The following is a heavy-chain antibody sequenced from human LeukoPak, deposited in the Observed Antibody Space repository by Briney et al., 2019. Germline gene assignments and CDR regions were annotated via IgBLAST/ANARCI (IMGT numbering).Heavy chain of an antibody. CDR2: IYSGGST. V-gene: IGHV3-53*05. J-gene: IGHJ4*02. D-gene: IGHD3-3*01. Sequence: PGGSLRLSCAASGFTVSSNYMSWVRQAPGKGLEWVSVIYSGGSTYYADSVKGRFTISRDNSKNTLYVQMGSLRAEDMAVYYCARDLEGITIFGAFDYWGQGTLVTVSS. CDR1: GFTVSSNY. CDR3: ARDLEGITIFGAFDY.